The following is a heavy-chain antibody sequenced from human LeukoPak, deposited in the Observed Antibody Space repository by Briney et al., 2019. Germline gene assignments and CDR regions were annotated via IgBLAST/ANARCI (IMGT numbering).Heavy chain of an antibody. Sequence: GGSLRLSCAASGFTVSSNYMGWVRQAPGKGLEWVSVIYSGGSTYYADSVKGRFTISRDNSKNTLYLQMNSLRAEDTAVYCCARGALGYCSSTSCYGSNAFDIWGQGTMVTVSS. CDR2: IYSGGST. CDR3: ARGALGYCSSTSCYGSNAFDI. V-gene: IGHV3-66*02. D-gene: IGHD2-2*01. J-gene: IGHJ3*02. CDR1: GFTVSSNY.